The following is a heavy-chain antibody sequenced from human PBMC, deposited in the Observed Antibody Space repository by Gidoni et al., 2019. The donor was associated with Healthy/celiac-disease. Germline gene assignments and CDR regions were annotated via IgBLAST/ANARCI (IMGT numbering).Heavy chain of an antibody. J-gene: IGHJ5*02. CDR2: IFSNDEK. CDR3: ARIGRYSSSWYGGSWFDP. CDR1: GFSLSNARMG. D-gene: IGHD6-13*01. Sequence: QVTLKESGPVLVKPTETLTLTCTVSGFSLSNARMGVSWIRQPPGKALEWLAHIFSNDEKSYSTSLKSRLTISKDTSKSPVVLTMTHMDPVDTATYYCARIGRYSSSWYGGSWFDPWGQGTLVTVSS. V-gene: IGHV2-26*01.